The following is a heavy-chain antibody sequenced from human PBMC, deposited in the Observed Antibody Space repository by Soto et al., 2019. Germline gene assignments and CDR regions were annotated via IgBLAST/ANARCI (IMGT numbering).Heavy chain of an antibody. D-gene: IGHD3-10*01. V-gene: IGHV1-24*01. CDR3: ARSLWFGELASAFDI. CDR1: GYTLTELS. CDR2: INADNGDT. Sequence: ASVKVSCKVSGYTLTELSMHWVRQAPGKGLEWMGGINADNGDTNYAQKFQGRVTITRDTSASTAYMELSSLRSEDTAVYYCARSLWFGELASAFDIWGQGTMVTVSS. J-gene: IGHJ3*02.